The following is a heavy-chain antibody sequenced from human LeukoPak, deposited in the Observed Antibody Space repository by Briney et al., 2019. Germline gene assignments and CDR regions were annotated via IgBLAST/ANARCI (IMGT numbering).Heavy chain of an antibody. CDR3: ARDQKELLWFEIGRGAIEHTTGTY. Sequence: ASVKVSCEASGYTFTGYYMHWVRQAPGQGLEWMGWINPNSGGTNYAQKFQGRVTMTRDTSISTAYMELSRLRSDDTAVYYCARDQKELLWFEIGRGAIEHTTGTYWGQGTLVTVSS. CDR1: GYTFTGYY. V-gene: IGHV1-2*02. CDR2: INPNSGGT. D-gene: IGHD3-10*01. J-gene: IGHJ4*02.